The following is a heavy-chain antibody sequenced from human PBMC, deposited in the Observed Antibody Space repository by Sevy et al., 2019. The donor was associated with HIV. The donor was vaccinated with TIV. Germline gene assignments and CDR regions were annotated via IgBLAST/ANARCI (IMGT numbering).Heavy chain of an antibody. CDR1: GGSISPYY. CDR3: ARGGGLTDYGMDV. Sequence: KQSQTLSLTCTVSGGSISPYYWNWIRQPPGKGLEWIGYIYYSGSTNYNPSLKSRVTISVDTSKNQFSLKLNSVTAADTAVYFCARGGGLTDYGMDVWGQGTTVTVSS. J-gene: IGHJ6*02. CDR2: IYYSGST. D-gene: IGHD3-16*01. V-gene: IGHV4-59*01.